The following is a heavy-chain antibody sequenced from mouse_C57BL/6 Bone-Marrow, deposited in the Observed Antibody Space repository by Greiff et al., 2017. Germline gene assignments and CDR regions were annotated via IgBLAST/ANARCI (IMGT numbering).Heavy chain of an antibody. D-gene: IGHD1-1*01. J-gene: IGHJ1*03. CDR3: ARPLRWYFDV. CDR1: GYTFTSYW. V-gene: IGHV1-64*01. Sequence: QVQLQQSGAELVKPGASVKLSCKASGYTFTSYWMHWVKQRPGQGLEWIGMIHPNSGSTNYNEKFKSKATLTVDKSSSTAYMQLSSLPSEDSAVYYCARPLRWYFDVWGTGTTVTVSS. CDR2: IHPNSGST.